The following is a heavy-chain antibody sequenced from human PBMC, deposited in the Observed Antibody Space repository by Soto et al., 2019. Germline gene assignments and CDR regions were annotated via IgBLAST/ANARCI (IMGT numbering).Heavy chain of an antibody. CDR3: ARGDSQVSSVFDY. CDR2: IIPIFGTA. CDR1: GGTFSSYA. J-gene: IGHJ4*02. D-gene: IGHD3-16*01. V-gene: IGHV1-69*13. Sequence: SVKVSCKASGGTFSSYAISWVRQAPGQGLEWMGGIIPIFGTANYAQKFQGRVTITADESTSTAYMELSSLRSVTSADTAVYYCARGDSQVSSVFDYWGQGMLVTVSS.